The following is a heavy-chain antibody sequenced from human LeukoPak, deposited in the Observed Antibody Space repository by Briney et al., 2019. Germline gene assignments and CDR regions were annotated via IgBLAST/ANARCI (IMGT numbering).Heavy chain of an antibody. J-gene: IGHJ4*02. V-gene: IGHV5-51*01. CDR3: ARQSSRDGYKPDY. Sequence: GESLKISCKASGYTFSSYWIAWVRQRPGKGLEWMGIIYPGDSSTRYSPSFQGQVTISADKSISTAYLQWSSLKASDTAMYYCARQSSRDGYKPDYWGQGTLVTVSS. CDR2: IYPGDSST. CDR1: GYTFSSYW. D-gene: IGHD5-24*01.